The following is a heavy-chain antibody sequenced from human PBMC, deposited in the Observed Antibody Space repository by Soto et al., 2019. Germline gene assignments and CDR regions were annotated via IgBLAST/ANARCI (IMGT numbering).Heavy chain of an antibody. CDR1: GGSVSSGSYY. J-gene: IGHJ5*02. CDR2: IYYSGST. V-gene: IGHV4-61*01. CDR3: ARDRDWFDP. D-gene: IGHD3-10*01. Sequence: QVQLQESGPGLVKPSETLSLTCTVSGGSVSSGSYYWSWIRQPPGKGLEWIGYIYYSGSTNYNPSLKVRVTISVDTSKNQFSLKLSSVTAADTAVYYCARDRDWFDPWGQGTLVTVSS.